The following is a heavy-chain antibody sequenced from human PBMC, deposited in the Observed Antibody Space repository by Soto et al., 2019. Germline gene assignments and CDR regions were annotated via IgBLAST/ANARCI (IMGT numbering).Heavy chain of an antibody. D-gene: IGHD4-17*01. J-gene: IGHJ4*02. Sequence: EVQLVESGGGLVQPGGSLKLSCAASGLTFSGSAIHWVRQASGKGLEWVGRIRTKPNSYATANAASIKGRFTSSKEDSKNTAYLQMNSLKTEDTAVYYCTTQATVTPWYLDHWGQGTLVTVSS. CDR3: TTQATVTPWYLDH. CDR2: IRTKPNSYAT. V-gene: IGHV3-73*01. CDR1: GLTFSGSA.